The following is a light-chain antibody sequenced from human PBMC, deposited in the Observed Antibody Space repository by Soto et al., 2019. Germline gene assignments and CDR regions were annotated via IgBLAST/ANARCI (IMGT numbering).Light chain of an antibody. CDR2: GAS. J-gene: IGKJ1*01. CDR1: QSVSTNY. CDR3: QQYGSSPPT. V-gene: IGKV3-20*01. Sequence: EIVLTQSPGTLSLSPGERATLSCRASQSVSTNYLAWYQRKPGEAPRLLIYGASSMATDIPNRFSGSESGTDFSLTITRLKAEDFAGNYCQQYGSSPPTVGQGTKVEIK.